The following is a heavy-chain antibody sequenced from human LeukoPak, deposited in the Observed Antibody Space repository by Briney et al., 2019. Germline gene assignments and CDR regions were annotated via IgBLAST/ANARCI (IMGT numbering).Heavy chain of an antibody. Sequence: PSETLSLTCTVSGGSISSYYWSWIRQPPGKGLEWIGYIYYSGSTNYNPSLKGRVTISVDTSKNQFSLKLGSVTAADTALYYCACHSGWSGPSEWGQGTLVTVSS. D-gene: IGHD6-19*01. V-gene: IGHV4-59*12. J-gene: IGHJ4*02. CDR1: GGSISSYY. CDR3: ACHSGWSGPSE. CDR2: IYYSGST.